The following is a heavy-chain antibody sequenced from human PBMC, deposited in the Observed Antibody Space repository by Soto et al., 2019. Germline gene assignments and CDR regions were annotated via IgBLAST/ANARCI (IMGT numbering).Heavy chain of an antibody. D-gene: IGHD3-10*01. Sequence: EVQLVESGGGLVQPGGSLRLSCAASGFTLSRDWMHWVRQSPGNGLVWVSRIKGDGTITNYADSVKGRFTTSRDNAKNTVYLQLNSLTTEDTAVYYCARGGLGNYYNDYWGQGTLVTVSS. CDR1: GFTLSRDW. CDR2: IKGDGTIT. V-gene: IGHV3-74*01. J-gene: IGHJ4*02. CDR3: ARGGLGNYYNDY.